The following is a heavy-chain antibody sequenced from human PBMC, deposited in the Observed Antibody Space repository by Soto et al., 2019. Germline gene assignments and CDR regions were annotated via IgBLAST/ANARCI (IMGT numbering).Heavy chain of an antibody. V-gene: IGHV3-30-3*01. CDR1: GFTFSSYA. CDR3: ARPLWRNDYNWGYFDL. D-gene: IGHD4-4*01. CDR2: ISYDGSNK. J-gene: IGHJ2*01. Sequence: QVQLVESGGGVVQPGRSLRLSCAASGFTFSSYAMHWVRQAPGKGLEWVAVISYDGSNKYYADSVKGRFTISRDNSKNTMYLQMNRLRAEDTAVYYCARPLWRNDYNWGYFDLWGRGTPVTVSS.